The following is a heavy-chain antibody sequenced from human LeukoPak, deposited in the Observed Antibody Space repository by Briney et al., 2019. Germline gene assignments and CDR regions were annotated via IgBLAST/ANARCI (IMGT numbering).Heavy chain of an antibody. CDR1: GFTFSSYS. V-gene: IGHV3-48*02. CDR2: ISSSSSTI. Sequence: GGSLRLSCAASGFTFSSYSMNWVRQAPGKGLEWVSYISSSSSTIYYADSVKGRFTISRDNAKNSLYLQMNSLRDEDTAVYYCARAPPYSSSWVNYYFDYWGQGTLVTVSS. CDR3: ARAPPYSSSWVNYYFDY. J-gene: IGHJ4*02. D-gene: IGHD6-13*01.